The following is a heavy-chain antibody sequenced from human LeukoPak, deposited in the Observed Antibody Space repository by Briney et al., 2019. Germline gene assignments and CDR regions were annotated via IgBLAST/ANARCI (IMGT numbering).Heavy chain of an antibody. CDR1: GYTFTSYY. J-gene: IGHJ6*03. V-gene: IGHV1-46*01. D-gene: IGHD6-6*01. CDR2: INPSGGST. CDR3: ARNAARVGSYYYYYYMDV. Sequence: ASVKVSCKASGYTFTSYYMHWVRQAPGQGLEWMGIINPSGGSTSYAQKFQGRVTMTRDMYKSTVYMELSSLRSEDTAVYYCARNAARVGSYYYYYYMDVWGKGTTVTVSS.